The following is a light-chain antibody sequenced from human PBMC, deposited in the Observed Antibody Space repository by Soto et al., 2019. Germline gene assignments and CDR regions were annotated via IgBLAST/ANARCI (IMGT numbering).Light chain of an antibody. J-gene: IGLJ1*01. V-gene: IGLV2-14*03. CDR2: DFT. CDR3: VSYTNPGTYV. CDR1: SRDVTDSDS. Sequence: QSVLTQPASVSGSPGQSVTISCAGASRDVTDSDSVSWYQHRPGEAPELKILDFTYRPSGVSDRFSGSLSADTASLTISGRQVEDEGDYYCVSYTNPGTYVFGPGTKVTVL.